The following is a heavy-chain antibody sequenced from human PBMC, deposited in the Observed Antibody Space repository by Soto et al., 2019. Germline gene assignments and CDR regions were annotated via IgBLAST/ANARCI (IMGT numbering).Heavy chain of an antibody. D-gene: IGHD3-3*01. CDR3: ARDIWSGDYKCFDS. J-gene: IGHJ5*01. V-gene: IGHV3-30*03. CDR2: ISNDGRAQ. Sequence: GGSVRLSCTSSTVTINVHGIQWVRQAPGKGVEWVAFISNDGRAQYYADSVKGRFTISRDYSKNTVDLQMNSLRNEETAVYYCARDIWSGDYKCFDSWGPGTLVTVSS. CDR1: TVTINVHG.